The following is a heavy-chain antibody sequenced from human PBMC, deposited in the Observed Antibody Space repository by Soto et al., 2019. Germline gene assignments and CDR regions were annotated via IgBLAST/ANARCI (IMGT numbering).Heavy chain of an antibody. Sequence: SETLSLTCAVYGGSFSGYYWSWIRQPPGKGLEWIGEINHSGSTNYNPSLKSRVTISVDTSKNQFSLKLSSVTAADTAVYYCARGGRGCSSTSCPPPGVYGMDVWGQGTTVT. V-gene: IGHV4-34*01. CDR2: INHSGST. CDR3: ARGGRGCSSTSCPPPGVYGMDV. CDR1: GGSFSGYY. J-gene: IGHJ6*02. D-gene: IGHD2-2*01.